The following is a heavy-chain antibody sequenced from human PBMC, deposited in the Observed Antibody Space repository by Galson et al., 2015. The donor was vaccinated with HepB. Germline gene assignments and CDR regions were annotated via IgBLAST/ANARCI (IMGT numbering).Heavy chain of an antibody. CDR1: GFTFDDYA. V-gene: IGHV3-9*01. J-gene: IGHJ4*02. CDR3: AKDYCSSTSCYYFDY. D-gene: IGHD2-2*01. Sequence: SLRLSCAASGFTFDDYAMHWVRQAPGKGLEWVSGISWNSGSIGYADSVKGRFTISRDNAKNSLYLQMNSLRAEDTALYYCAKDYCSSTSCYYFDYWGQGTLVTVSS. CDR2: ISWNSGSI.